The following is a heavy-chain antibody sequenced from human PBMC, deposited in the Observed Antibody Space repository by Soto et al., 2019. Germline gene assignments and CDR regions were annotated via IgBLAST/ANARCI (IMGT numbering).Heavy chain of an antibody. J-gene: IGHJ4*02. CDR1: GLTFSNYA. V-gene: IGHV3-23*01. D-gene: IGHD3-16*02. CDR2: MSGSSRTT. CDR3: AKNQERELPRVIEF. Sequence: RLLESGGGLVKPGGSLRLSCATSGLTFSNYAMSCVRQAPGGGLEWVSSMSGSSRTTYYADSVRGRFTISRDRSKNSLYLQMSSLRAEDTALYYCAKNQERELPRVIEFWGQGTLVTVSS.